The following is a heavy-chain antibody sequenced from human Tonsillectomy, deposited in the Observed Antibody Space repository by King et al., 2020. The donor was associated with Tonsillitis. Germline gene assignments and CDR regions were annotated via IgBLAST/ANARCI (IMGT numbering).Heavy chain of an antibody. D-gene: IGHD6-19*01. CDR1: GFSLSTSWVG. CDR2: IYWDDDK. V-gene: IGHV2-5*02. CDR3: AHRGGGGGSGWNGRYFDY. Sequence: TLKESGPTLVKPTQTLTVTCTFSGFSLSTSWVGVGWIRQPPGKAPEWLALIYWDDDKRYSPSLKSRLSITKDTSKNLVVLAMTNMDPVDTATYYCAHRGGGGGSGWNGRYFDYWGQGTLVTVSS. J-gene: IGHJ4*02.